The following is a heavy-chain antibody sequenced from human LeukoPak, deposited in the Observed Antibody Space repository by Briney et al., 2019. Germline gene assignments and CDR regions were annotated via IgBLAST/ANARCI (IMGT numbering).Heavy chain of an antibody. D-gene: IGHD5-24*01. J-gene: IGHJ4*02. CDR2: INWNGGNT. CDR1: GFTFGDYG. V-gene: IGHV3-20*04. Sequence: GGSLRLSCAASGFTFGDYGMSWVRHAPGKGLEWVSSINWNGGNTAYADSVKGRFTNSRDTAKDSLYLQLNSLRAEDTALYYCARDRGWLQYIDYWGQGTLVTVSS. CDR3: ARDRGWLQYIDY.